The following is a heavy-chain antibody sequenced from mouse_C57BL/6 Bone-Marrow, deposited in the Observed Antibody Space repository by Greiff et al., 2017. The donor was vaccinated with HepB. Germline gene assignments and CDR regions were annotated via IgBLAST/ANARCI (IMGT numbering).Heavy chain of an antibody. D-gene: IGHD1-1*01. Sequence: EVKVVESGGGLVKPGGSLKLSCAASGFTFSSYAMSWVRQTPEKRLEWVATISDGGSYTYYPDNVKGRFTISRDNAKNNLYLQMSHLKSEDTAMYYCARDVTTVVAPVVWGTGTTVTVSS. CDR3: ARDVTTVVAPVV. CDR2: ISDGGSYT. CDR1: GFTFSSYA. J-gene: IGHJ1*03. V-gene: IGHV5-4*01.